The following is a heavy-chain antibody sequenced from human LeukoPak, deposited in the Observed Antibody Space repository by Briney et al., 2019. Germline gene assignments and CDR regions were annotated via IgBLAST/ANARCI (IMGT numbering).Heavy chain of an antibody. Sequence: GGSLRLSCAASGFTSSSHSMNWVRQAPGKGLEWVSYISSSSSTIYYADSVKGRLTISRDNAKNSLYLQMNSLRAEDTAVYYCARGAYYYEDWGQGTLVTVSS. V-gene: IGHV3-48*01. CDR1: GFTSSSHS. CDR2: ISSSSSTI. J-gene: IGHJ4*02. CDR3: ARGAYYYED. D-gene: IGHD3-22*01.